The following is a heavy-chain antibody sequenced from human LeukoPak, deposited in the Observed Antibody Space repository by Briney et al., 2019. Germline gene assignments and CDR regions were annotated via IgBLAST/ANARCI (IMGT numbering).Heavy chain of an antibody. V-gene: IGHV5-10-1*01. D-gene: IGHD6-13*01. J-gene: IGHJ4*02. CDR1: GYRCTNYW. CDR2: IDPSDSYT. CDR3: ARHIPPGIVAAGLYY. Sequence: GESLKISCKGSGYRCTNYWISWVRQMPGKGLEWMGRIDPSDSYTSYSPSFQGHVTISADKSISTAYLQWSSLKASDTAMYFCARHIPPGIVAAGLYYWGQGTLVTVSS.